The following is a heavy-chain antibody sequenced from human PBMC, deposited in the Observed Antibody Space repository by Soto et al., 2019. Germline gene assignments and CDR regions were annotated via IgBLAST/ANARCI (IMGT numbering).Heavy chain of an antibody. CDR3: ARDSVGYCTNGVCYTAVPNDY. CDR2: ISSSSSTI. Sequence: GGSLRLSCAASGFTFSSYSMNWVRQAPGKGLEWVSYISSSSSTIYYADSVKGRFTITRDNAKNSLYLQMNSLRDEDTAVYYCARDSVGYCTNGVCYTAVPNDYWGQGTLVTVSS. V-gene: IGHV3-48*02. D-gene: IGHD2-8*01. CDR1: GFTFSSYS. J-gene: IGHJ4*02.